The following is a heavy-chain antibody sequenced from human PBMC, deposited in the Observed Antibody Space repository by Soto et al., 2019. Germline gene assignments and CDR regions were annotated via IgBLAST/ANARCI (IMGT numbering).Heavy chain of an antibody. J-gene: IGHJ3*02. CDR2: ISTYNGNT. V-gene: IGHV1-18*04. Sequence: QVRLVQSGAEVKKPGASVKVSCKASGYTFTNYGISWMRQAPGQGLEWMGWISTYNGNTKYAQKVQGRVTMTTDTATSTAYMDLRSLRSDDTAVYYCARIWYCGGDRYSDGFDIWGQGTMVTVSS. CDR3: ARIWYCGGDRYSDGFDI. CDR1: GYTFTNYG. D-gene: IGHD2-21*02.